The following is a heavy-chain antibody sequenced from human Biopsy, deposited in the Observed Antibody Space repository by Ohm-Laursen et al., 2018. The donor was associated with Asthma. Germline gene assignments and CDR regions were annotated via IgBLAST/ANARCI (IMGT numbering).Heavy chain of an antibody. CDR2: THHRREP. V-gene: IGHV4-34*01. CDR3: ARGSSSRLSQWELLVSGGKRAHSYYGMDV. CDR1: GGSFSSNY. Sequence: TLSLTCAVYGGSFSSNYWSWIRQPPGKGLEWLGDTHHRREPNYHPSLSSRTPLSVDTSKNQFFLRLTSVTAADTAVYYCARGSSSRLSQWELLVSGGKRAHSYYGMDVWGPRDHGHCLL. D-gene: IGHD1-26*01. J-gene: IGHJ6*01.